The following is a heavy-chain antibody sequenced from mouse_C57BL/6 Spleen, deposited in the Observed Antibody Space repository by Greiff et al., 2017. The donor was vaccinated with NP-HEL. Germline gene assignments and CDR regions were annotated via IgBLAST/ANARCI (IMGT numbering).Heavy chain of an antibody. D-gene: IGHD2-3*01. Sequence: VKLQESGAELVKPGASVKMSCKASGYTFTTYPIEWMKQNHGKSLEWIGNFHPYNDDTKYNEKFKGKATLTVEKSSSTVYLELSRLTSDDSAVYYCARRIYDGYYEYFDVWGTGTTVTVSS. CDR2: FHPYNDDT. CDR1: GYTFTTYP. J-gene: IGHJ1*03. CDR3: ARRIYDGYYEYFDV. V-gene: IGHV1-47*01.